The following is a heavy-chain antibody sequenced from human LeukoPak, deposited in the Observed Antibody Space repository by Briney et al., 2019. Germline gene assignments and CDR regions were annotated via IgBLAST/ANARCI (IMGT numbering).Heavy chain of an antibody. CDR3: ARDLLGYNPFDY. Sequence: GGSLRLSCAASGFTFAGYAMSWVRQAPGKGLEWVSVIYSGGSTRYADSVKGRFTISRDNSKNTLYLQMNSLRAEDTAVYYCARDLLGYNPFDYWGQGTLVTVSS. D-gene: IGHD1-14*01. CDR1: GFTFAGYA. J-gene: IGHJ4*02. V-gene: IGHV3-66*01. CDR2: IYSGGST.